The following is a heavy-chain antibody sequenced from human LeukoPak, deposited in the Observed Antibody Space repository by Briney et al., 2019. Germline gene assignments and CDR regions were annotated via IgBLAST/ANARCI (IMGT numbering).Heavy chain of an antibody. V-gene: IGHV3-53*01. D-gene: IGHD2-21*01. J-gene: IGHJ4*02. Sequence: GGSLRLSCAASGFSFSSYAMSWVRQAPGKGLEWVSVIYSGGTTQYADSVKGRFTISRDNSKNTLYLQMNSLRAEDTAMYYCAGDRTYSYWGQGTLVTVSS. CDR2: IYSGGTT. CDR1: GFSFSSYA. CDR3: AGDRTYSY.